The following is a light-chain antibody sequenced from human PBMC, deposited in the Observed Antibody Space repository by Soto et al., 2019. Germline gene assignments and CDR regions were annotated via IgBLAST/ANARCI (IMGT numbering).Light chain of an antibody. CDR3: SSYTSTSTLV. CDR2: EVS. CDR1: SSDVGGYNY. Sequence: QSVLTQPASVSGSPGQSITMSCTGTSSDVGGYNYISWYQQHPGKAPKLMIYEVSNRPSGVSNRFSGSKSGNTASLTISGLQAEHEADYYCSSYTSTSTLVFGGGTKVTVL. J-gene: IGLJ2*01. V-gene: IGLV2-14*01.